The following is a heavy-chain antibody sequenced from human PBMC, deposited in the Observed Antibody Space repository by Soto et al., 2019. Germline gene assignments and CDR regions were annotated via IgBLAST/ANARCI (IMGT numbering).Heavy chain of an antibody. D-gene: IGHD2-21*02. CDR1: GGSISSSSYY. CDR2: IYYSGST. Sequence: SETLSLTCTVSGGSISSSSYYWGWIRQPPGKGLEWIGSIYYSGSTYYNPSLKSRVTISVDTSKNQFSLKLSSVTAADTAVYYCARQAYVVVTAIPYYYYYGMDVWGQGTTVTVSS. CDR3: ARQAYVVVTAIPYYYYYGMDV. J-gene: IGHJ6*02. V-gene: IGHV4-39*01.